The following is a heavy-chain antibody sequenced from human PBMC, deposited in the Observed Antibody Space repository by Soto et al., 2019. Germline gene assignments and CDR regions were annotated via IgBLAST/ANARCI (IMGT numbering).Heavy chain of an antibody. Sequence: GGSLRLSCAASGFTVSSNYMSWVRQAPGKGLECVSITYSAGNTYYADSVKGRFIISRDNSKNTLYLQMNSLRADDTAVYYCARGSLYWGQGTLVTVSS. V-gene: IGHV3-66*01. CDR3: ARGSLY. J-gene: IGHJ4*01. CDR1: GFTVSSNY. CDR2: TYSAGNT.